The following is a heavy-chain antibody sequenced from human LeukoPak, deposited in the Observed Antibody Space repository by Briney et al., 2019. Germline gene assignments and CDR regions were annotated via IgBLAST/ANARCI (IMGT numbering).Heavy chain of an antibody. Sequence: SETLSLTCAVYGGSFSGYYWSWIRQPPGKGLEWIGEINHSGSTNYNPSLKSRVTISVDTSKNQFSLKLSSVTAADTAVYYCARRRDSSSWYWVGWFDPWGQGTLVTVSS. J-gene: IGHJ5*02. D-gene: IGHD6-13*01. CDR2: INHSGST. CDR1: GGSFSGYY. CDR3: ARRRDSSSWYWVGWFDP. V-gene: IGHV4-34*01.